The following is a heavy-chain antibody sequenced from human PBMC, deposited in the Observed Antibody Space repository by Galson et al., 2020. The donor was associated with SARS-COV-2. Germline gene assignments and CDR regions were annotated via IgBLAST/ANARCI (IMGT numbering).Heavy chain of an antibody. CDR2: INHSRST. CDR3: VRASRPPVGSLFIGGPNNFSY. Sequence: SETLSLTCAAYGGSFSGPYWNWIRQSPGKGLQWIGEINHSRSTNYISSLKSRVTMSVDRSKNQFSLRLRSVTAADTALYYCVRASRPPVGSLFIGGPNNFSYWSQGTLFTVAS. CDR1: GGSFSGPY. V-gene: IGHV4-34*01. D-gene: IGHD3-16*01. J-gene: IGHJ4*02.